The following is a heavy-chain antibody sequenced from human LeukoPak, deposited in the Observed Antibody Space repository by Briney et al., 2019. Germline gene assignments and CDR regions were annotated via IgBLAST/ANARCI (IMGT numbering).Heavy chain of an antibody. V-gene: IGHV3-33*01. CDR1: GCTFSSYG. D-gene: IGHD3-3*02. J-gene: IGHJ4*02. Sequence: PGGSVRLSCAACGCTFSSYGMHGVGQAPCKGLEGVAVIWYDGSNKYYADSVKGRFTISRDNSKNTLYLQMNSLRAEDTAVYYCARDIFAGQGSYFDYWGQGTLVTVSS. CDR3: ARDIFAGQGSYFDY. CDR2: IWYDGSNK.